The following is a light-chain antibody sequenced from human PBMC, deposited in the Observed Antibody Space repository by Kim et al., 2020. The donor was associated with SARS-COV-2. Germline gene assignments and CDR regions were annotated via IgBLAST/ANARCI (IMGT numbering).Light chain of an antibody. V-gene: IGKV3-11*01. J-gene: IGKJ4*01. CDR2: DAS. CDR3: LQRRDWPLT. CDR1: QSISSD. Sequence: SLSPGERATLSCRASQSISSDLAWYQQIPGQPPRLLIWDASNRATGIPARFSGSGSGTDFTLTISSLEPEDFAVYYCLQRRDWPLTFGGGTKLEI.